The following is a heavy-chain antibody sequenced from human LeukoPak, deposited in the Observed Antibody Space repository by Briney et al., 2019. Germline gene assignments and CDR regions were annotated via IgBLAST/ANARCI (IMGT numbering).Heavy chain of an antibody. CDR2: VSFSGST. CDR3: ARVFPETWQVRSYYYLDV. J-gene: IGHJ6*03. D-gene: IGHD6-19*01. Sequence: SETLSLTCTVSGGSISSSSYYWGWIRQPPGKGLEWIGSVSFSGSTYYNESLKNRITTSIDTSKNQFSLRMHSLTAADTAVYYCARVFPETWQVRSYYYLDVWGKGTTVIVSS. V-gene: IGHV4-39*07. CDR1: GGSISSSSYY.